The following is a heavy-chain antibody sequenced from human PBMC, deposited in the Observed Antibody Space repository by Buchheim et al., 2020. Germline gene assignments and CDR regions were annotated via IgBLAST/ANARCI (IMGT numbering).Heavy chain of an antibody. D-gene: IGHD2-2*01. Sequence: QVQLQQWGAGLLKPSETLSLTCAVYGGSFSGYYWSWIRQPPGKGLEWIGEINHSGSTNYNPSLKSRVTISVDPPKNQFSLKLSSVTAADTAVYYCARSPGVPAAMGLPYFDLWGRGTL. CDR1: GGSFSGYY. CDR2: INHSGST. J-gene: IGHJ2*01. CDR3: ARSPGVPAAMGLPYFDL. V-gene: IGHV4-34*01.